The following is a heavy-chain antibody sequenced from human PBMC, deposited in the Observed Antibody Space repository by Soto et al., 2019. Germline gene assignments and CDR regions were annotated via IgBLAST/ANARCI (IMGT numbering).Heavy chain of an antibody. Sequence: SETLSLTCSVSGGTISGYYWTWIRQPAGKGLEWIGRIYSSGNTKYNPPLQSRVTMSLDTSNNQFSLRLTSVTAADTAVYYCARGQRFSDWFDPWGQGTLVTVSS. V-gene: IGHV4-4*07. D-gene: IGHD3-3*01. J-gene: IGHJ5*02. CDR1: GGTISGYY. CDR3: ARGQRFSDWFDP. CDR2: IYSSGNT.